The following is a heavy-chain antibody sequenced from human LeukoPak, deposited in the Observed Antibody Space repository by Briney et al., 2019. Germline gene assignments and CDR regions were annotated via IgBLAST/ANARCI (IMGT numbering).Heavy chain of an antibody. D-gene: IGHD6-13*01. CDR1: GFTFSSYG. Sequence: PGGSLRLSCAASGFTFSSYGMHWVRQAPGKGLEWVAFIRYDGSNKYYADSVKGRFTISRDNSKNTLYVQMNSLRAEDTAVYYCAKDHSSSWYLPDAFDIWGQGTMVTVSS. J-gene: IGHJ3*02. CDR2: IRYDGSNK. CDR3: AKDHSSSWYLPDAFDI. V-gene: IGHV3-30*02.